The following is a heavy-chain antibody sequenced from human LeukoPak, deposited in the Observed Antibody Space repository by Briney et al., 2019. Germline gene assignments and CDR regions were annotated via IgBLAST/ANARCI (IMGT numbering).Heavy chain of an antibody. CDR3: ARAQVLWFGKLSVPQSFDH. Sequence: KPSETLSLTCAVSGESFSDYYWTWIRQSPLKGLEWIGEINHSGRTYYNPSLKSRVTISVDTSKNQFSLMLTSMTAADAAVYYRARAQVLWFGKLSVPQSFDHWGQGTLVTVSS. D-gene: IGHD3-10*01. V-gene: IGHV4-34*01. CDR1: GESFSDYY. CDR2: INHSGRT. J-gene: IGHJ4*02.